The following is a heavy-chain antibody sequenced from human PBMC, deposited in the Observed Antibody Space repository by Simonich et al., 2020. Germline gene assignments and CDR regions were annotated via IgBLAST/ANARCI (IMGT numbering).Heavy chain of an antibody. CDR3: ARDREVYGSGSYYNY. CDR2: IKQVESEK. Sequence: EVQLVESGGGLVQPGGSLRLSCAASGFSFSSYWMSWVQQVPGKGLEWVANIKQVESEKYYYDSVKGRLNISRDNAKNSLYLQMNSLRAEDTAVYYCARDREVYGSGSYYNYWGQGTLVTVSS. D-gene: IGHD3-10*01. J-gene: IGHJ4*02. V-gene: IGHV3-7*01. CDR1: GFSFSSYW.